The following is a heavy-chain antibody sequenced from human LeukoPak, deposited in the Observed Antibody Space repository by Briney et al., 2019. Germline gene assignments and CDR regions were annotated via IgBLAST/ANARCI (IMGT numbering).Heavy chain of an antibody. CDR3: TREGVYAPDGSGYHRDAFDI. CDR2: IIPVLGVS. Sequence: SVKVSCMASGDSFSNNVITWVRLAPGQGLEWMGRIIPVLGVSNFARKFQGRVTITADKSTNTAHMELSRLESGDTAVYYCTREGVYAPDGSGYHRDAFDIWGQGTVVIVSS. V-gene: IGHV1-69*04. D-gene: IGHD3-22*01. J-gene: IGHJ3*02. CDR1: GDSFSNNV.